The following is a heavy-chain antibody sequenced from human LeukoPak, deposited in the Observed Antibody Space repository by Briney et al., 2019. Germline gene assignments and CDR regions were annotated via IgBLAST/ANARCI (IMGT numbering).Heavy chain of an antibody. D-gene: IGHD3-10*01. CDR2: ISYDGSNK. V-gene: IGHV3-30*18. J-gene: IGHJ6*03. CDR3: AKDGSEVWFGDLELYMDV. CDR1: GFTFSSYG. Sequence: PGGSLRLSCAASGFTFSSYGMHWVRQAPGKGLEWVAVISYDGSNKYYADSVKGRFTISRDNSKNTLYLQMNSLRAEDTAVYYCAKDGSEVWFGDLELYMDVWGKGTTVTVSS.